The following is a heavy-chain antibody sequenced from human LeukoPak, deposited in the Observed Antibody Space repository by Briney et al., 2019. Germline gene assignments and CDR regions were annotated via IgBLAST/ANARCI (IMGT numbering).Heavy chain of an antibody. Sequence: ASVKVSCKASGYTFTSYAMNWVRQAPGQGLEWMGWINTNTGNPTYAQGFTGRFVFSLDTSVSTAYLQISSLKAEDTAVYYCARLGPRRGRVVPAAIDYWGQGTLVTVSS. CDR3: ARLGPRRGRVVPAAIDY. D-gene: IGHD2-2*01. CDR1: GYTFTSYA. J-gene: IGHJ4*02. CDR2: INTNTGNP. V-gene: IGHV7-4-1*02.